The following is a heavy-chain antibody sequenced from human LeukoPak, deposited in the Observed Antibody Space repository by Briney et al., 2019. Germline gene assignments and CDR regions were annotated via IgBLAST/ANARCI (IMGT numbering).Heavy chain of an antibody. J-gene: IGHJ1*01. CDR3: ASRDYGDYVDDDAEYFQH. Sequence: ASVKVSCKASGGTFSSYAISWVRQAPGQGLEWMGGVIPIFGTANYAQKFQGRVTITGDEYTSTAYMEVSSLRSEDTAVYYCASRDYGDYVDDDAEYFQHWGQGTLVTVSS. CDR2: VIPIFGTA. D-gene: IGHD4-17*01. V-gene: IGHV1-69*13. CDR1: GGTFSSYA.